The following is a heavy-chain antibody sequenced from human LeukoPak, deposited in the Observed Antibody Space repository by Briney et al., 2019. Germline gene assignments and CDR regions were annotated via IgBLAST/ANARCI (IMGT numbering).Heavy chain of an antibody. Sequence: GGSLRLSCAASGFTVSSNYMSWVRQAPGKGLEWVSVIYSGGSTYYADSVKGRFIISRDNSKDTLYLQMNSLRAEDTAVYYCASRYYDILTGYYSHYYYYMDVWGKGTTVTVSS. CDR2: IYSGGST. J-gene: IGHJ6*03. CDR3: ASRYYDILTGYYSHYYYYMDV. V-gene: IGHV3-66*02. CDR1: GFTVSSNY. D-gene: IGHD3-9*01.